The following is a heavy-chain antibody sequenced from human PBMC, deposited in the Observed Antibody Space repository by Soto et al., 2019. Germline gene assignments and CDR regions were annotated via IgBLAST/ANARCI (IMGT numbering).Heavy chain of an antibody. CDR2: IYHTGTT. D-gene: IGHD3-3*02. V-gene: IGHV4-30-2*01. CDR3: ASPKIAFYNWFDP. CDR1: GGSINSGDYS. Sequence: SETLSLTCTVSGGSINSGDYSWTWIRQPPGKGLEWIGYIYHTGTTYYNMSLKSRVTISVDRSKNQFSLKLSSVTAADTAVYYCASPKIAFYNWFDPWGQGTLVTVS. J-gene: IGHJ5*02.